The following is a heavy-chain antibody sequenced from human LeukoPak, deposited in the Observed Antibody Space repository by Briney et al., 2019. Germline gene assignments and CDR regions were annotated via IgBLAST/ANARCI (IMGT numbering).Heavy chain of an antibody. CDR2: IRGTSSYM. J-gene: IGHJ5*02. D-gene: IGHD3-10*01. V-gene: IGHV3-21*01. Sequence: GGSLRLSCVAYGFNFRDYSMNWVRQAPGKGLDWVSGIRGTSSYMYYGDSVKGRFTVFRDNAKNSLYLQMESLRVEDTAVYYCARDLNYYGSGPWGQGTLVTVSS. CDR3: ARDLNYYGSGP. CDR1: GFNFRDYS.